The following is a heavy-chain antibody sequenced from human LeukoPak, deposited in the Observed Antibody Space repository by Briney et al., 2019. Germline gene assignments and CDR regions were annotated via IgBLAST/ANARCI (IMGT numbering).Heavy chain of an antibody. V-gene: IGHV4-38-2*02. CDR2: IHYSGST. D-gene: IGHD6-13*01. CDR3: ARDQFSSSGDY. Sequence: SETLSLTCTVSGYSISSGYYWGWIRQPPGKGLEWIESIHYSGSTYYNPSLKSRLTISVDTSKNQVSLKLNSVTATDTAVYYCARDQFSSSGDYWGQGTLVTVSS. J-gene: IGHJ4*02. CDR1: GYSISSGYY.